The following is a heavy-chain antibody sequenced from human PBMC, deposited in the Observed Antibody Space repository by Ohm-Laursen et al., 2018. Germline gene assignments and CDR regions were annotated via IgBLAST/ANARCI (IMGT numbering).Heavy chain of an antibody. CDR1: GYSFTGYY. V-gene: IGHV1-69*06. Sequence: SSVKVSCKASGYSFTGYYMHWVRQAPGQGLEWMGGIIPIFGTANYAQKFQGRVTITADTSTSTAYMELRSLTSDDTAVYYCARDVVVHSSGWSNFDYWGQGTLVTVSS. CDR3: ARDVVVHSSGWSNFDY. J-gene: IGHJ4*02. D-gene: IGHD6-19*01. CDR2: IIPIFGTA.